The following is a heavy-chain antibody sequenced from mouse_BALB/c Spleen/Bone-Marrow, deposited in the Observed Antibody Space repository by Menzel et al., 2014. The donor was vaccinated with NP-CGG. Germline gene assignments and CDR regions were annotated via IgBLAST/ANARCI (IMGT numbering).Heavy chain of an antibody. J-gene: IGHJ4*01. CDR3: TSGDPLCAMDY. CDR2: IDPANGNA. CDR1: GFNIKDTY. V-gene: IGHV14-3*02. Sequence: EVQLQQSGAELVKPGASVNLSCTASGFNIKDTYMHWVQQRPEQGLEWIGWIDPANGNAKYDPNFQDKATITADTSSNTSYLHLSSLTSEDTAVYYYTSGDPLCAMDYWGQGTSVTVSS. D-gene: IGHD6-1*01.